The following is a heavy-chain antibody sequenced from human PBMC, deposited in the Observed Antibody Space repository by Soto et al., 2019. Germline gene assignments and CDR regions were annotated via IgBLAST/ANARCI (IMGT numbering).Heavy chain of an antibody. Sequence: PGGSQRLSCTASGFTLRGYAMDWVRQAPGKGLEYVSGISSNGVGTYYANSVQGRFTISRDNSKNTVYLQMGSLRPEDMAVYYCARRARPDFYYMDVWGKGTTVTVSS. D-gene: IGHD6-6*01. CDR2: ISSNGVGT. V-gene: IGHV3-64*01. CDR1: GFTLRGYA. CDR3: ARRARPDFYYMDV. J-gene: IGHJ6*03.